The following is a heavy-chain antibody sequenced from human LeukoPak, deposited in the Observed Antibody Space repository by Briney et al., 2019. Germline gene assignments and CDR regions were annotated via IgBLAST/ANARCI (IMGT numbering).Heavy chain of an antibody. CDR3: ASAIDYYGSGAVGDFDY. Sequence: PGGSLRLSCAASGFTFSSYSMNWVRQAPGKGLEWVSSISSSSSHIYYADSVKGRFTISRDNAKNSLYLQMNSLRAEDTAVYYCASAIDYYGSGAVGDFDYWGQGTLVTVSS. D-gene: IGHD3-10*01. J-gene: IGHJ4*02. CDR2: ISSSSSHI. CDR1: GFTFSSYS. V-gene: IGHV3-21*01.